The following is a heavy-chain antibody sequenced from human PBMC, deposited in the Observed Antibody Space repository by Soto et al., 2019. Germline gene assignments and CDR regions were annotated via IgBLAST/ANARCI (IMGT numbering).Heavy chain of an antibody. V-gene: IGHV1-69*01. J-gene: IGHJ4*02. CDR1: GGTFSSYA. CDR2: INPIFGTA. D-gene: IGHD3-22*01. Sequence: QVQLVQSGAEVKKPGSSVKVSCKASGGTFSSYAISWVRQAPGQGLEWMGGINPIFGTANYAQKFQGRVTITADESTSTAYMELSSLRSEDTAVYYCARRWSHYYDKGGFDYWGQGTLVTVSS. CDR3: ARRWSHYYDKGGFDY.